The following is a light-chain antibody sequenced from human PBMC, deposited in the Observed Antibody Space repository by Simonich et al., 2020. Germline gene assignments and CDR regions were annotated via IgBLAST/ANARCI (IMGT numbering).Light chain of an antibody. Sequence: EIVLTQSPATLSLSPGERATLSCRASQSVSSYLAWYHTKPGQAPRLLLYDASNRATGIPARFSGSGSGTDFTLTISSLEPEDFAVYYCQQRSNWPPITFGQGTRLEIK. CDR3: QQRSNWPPIT. CDR2: DAS. V-gene: IGKV3-11*01. CDR1: QSVSSY. J-gene: IGKJ5*01.